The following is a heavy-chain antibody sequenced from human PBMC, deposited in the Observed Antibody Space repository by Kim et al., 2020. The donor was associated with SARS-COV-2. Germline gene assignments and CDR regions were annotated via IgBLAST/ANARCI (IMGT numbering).Heavy chain of an antibody. D-gene: IGHD1-26*01. Sequence: NYHPSLKSRVTMSVDTSKNQFSLKLSSVTAADTAVYYCARRPPRSGAYDYWGQGTLVTVSS. V-gene: IGHV4-4*07. CDR3: ARRPPRSGAYDY. J-gene: IGHJ4*02.